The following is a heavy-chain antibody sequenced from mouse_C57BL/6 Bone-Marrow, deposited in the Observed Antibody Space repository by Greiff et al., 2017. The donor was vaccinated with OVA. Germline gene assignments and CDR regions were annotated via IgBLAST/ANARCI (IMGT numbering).Heavy chain of an antibody. Sequence: VHVKQSGAELVKPGASVKLSCTASGFNIKDYYMHWVKQRTEQGLEWIGRIDPEDGETKYAPKFQGKATITADTSSNTAYLQLSSLTSEDTAVYYCAREVTTVVPFDYWGQGTTLTVSS. CDR2: IDPEDGET. CDR1: GFNIKDYY. J-gene: IGHJ2*01. CDR3: AREVTTVVPFDY. D-gene: IGHD1-1*01. V-gene: IGHV14-2*01.